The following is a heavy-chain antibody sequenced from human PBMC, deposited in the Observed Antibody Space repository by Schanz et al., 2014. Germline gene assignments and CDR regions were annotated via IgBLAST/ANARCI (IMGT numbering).Heavy chain of an antibody. CDR1: GFTFSSHW. V-gene: IGHV3-74*01. Sequence: EVQLVQSGGGLVQPGGSLRLSCAASGFTFSSHWMHWVRQDPWKGLVWVARINSVGSNTDYADSVTGRFTISRDNAKNTLYLQMNTLRAEDTAVYYCARKMKLGVYGGKGHDSLDIWGQGTMVTGSS. J-gene: IGHJ3*02. D-gene: IGHD4-17*01. CDR2: INSVGSNT. CDR3: ARKMKLGVYGGKGHDSLDI.